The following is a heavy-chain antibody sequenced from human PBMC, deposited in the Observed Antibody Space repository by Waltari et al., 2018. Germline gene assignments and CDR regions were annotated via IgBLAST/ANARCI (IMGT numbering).Heavy chain of an antibody. CDR1: GFTFSSYA. D-gene: IGHD3-9*01. CDR3: AKDLGYDILTGYFYYYGMDV. CDR2: LGGSGGST. V-gene: IGHV3-23*01. Sequence: EVQLLESGGGLVQPGGSLRLSCAASGFTFSSYAMSWVRQAPGKGLEWVSALGGSGGSTYYADSVKGRFTISRDNSKNTLYLQMNSLRAEDTAVYYCAKDLGYDILTGYFYYYGMDVWGQGTTVTVSS. J-gene: IGHJ6*02.